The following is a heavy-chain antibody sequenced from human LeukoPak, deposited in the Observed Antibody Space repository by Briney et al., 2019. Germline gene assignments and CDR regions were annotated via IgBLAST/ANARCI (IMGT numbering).Heavy chain of an antibody. D-gene: IGHD3-10*01. V-gene: IGHV4-59*01. J-gene: IGHJ4*02. CDR2: VHYSGST. Sequence: SETLSLTCTASGGSIGTYYWSWIRQPPGRGLEWIGCVHYSGSTRYSPSLKGRVTISVDTSKNQFSLKLSSVTAADTAVYYCARGTYYYGSGSDYWGQGTLVTVSS. CDR3: ARGTYYYGSGSDY. CDR1: GGSIGTYY.